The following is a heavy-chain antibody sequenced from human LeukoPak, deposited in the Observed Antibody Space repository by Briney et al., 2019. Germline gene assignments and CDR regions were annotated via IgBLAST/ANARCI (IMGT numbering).Heavy chain of an antibody. V-gene: IGHV1-69*04. CDR2: IIPILGIA. CDR3: ARADSSGWTGYGMDV. J-gene: IGHJ6*02. CDR1: GGTFSSYA. Sequence: APVKVSCKASGGTFSSYAISWVRQAPGQGLEWMGRIIPILGIANYAQKFQGRVTITADKSTSTAYMELSSLRSEDTAVYYCARADSSGWTGYGMDVWGQGTTVTVSS. D-gene: IGHD6-19*01.